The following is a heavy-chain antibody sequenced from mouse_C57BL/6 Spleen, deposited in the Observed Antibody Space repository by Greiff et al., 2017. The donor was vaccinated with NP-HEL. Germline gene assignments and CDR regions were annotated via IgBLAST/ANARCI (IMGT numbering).Heavy chain of an antibody. J-gene: IGHJ4*01. CDR1: GFTFTDYC. CDR3: TSDGNPYAMDY. CDR2: IDPANGDT. V-gene: IGHV14-4*01. Sequence: EVQLQQPGAELVRPGASVKLSCTASGFTFTDYCMHWVKQRPEQGLEWIGWIDPANGDTDYTPKFQGKATITADTSSNTAYLQLSSLTSEDTAVYCCTSDGNPYAMDYWGQGTSVTVSS. D-gene: IGHD2-3*01.